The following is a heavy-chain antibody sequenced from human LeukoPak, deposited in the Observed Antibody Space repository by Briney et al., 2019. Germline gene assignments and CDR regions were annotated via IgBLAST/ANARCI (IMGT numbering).Heavy chain of an antibody. J-gene: IGHJ2*01. Sequence: GGSLRISCAASGFTVNSNCMNWVRQAPGKGLEWVSVIYSGDSTHYADSVKGRFTISRDNSKNTLYLQMNSLRAEDTAVYYCAREAGAPFDLWGRGTLVTVSS. V-gene: IGHV3-53*01. CDR3: AREAGAPFDL. CDR2: IYSGDST. CDR1: GFTVNSNC.